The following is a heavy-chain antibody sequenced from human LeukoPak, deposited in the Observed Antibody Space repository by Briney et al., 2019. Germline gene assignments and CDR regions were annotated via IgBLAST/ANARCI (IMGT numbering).Heavy chain of an antibody. V-gene: IGHV3-23*01. CDR3: ANGALYYDFWSGYYPHDAFDI. J-gene: IGHJ3*02. CDR1: GFPFSSYA. CDR2: ISGSCGSK. D-gene: IGHD3-3*01. Sequence: GGSLRLSCAASGFPFSSYAMSWVRPAPGEGPEGDSAISGSCGSKYYADSVKGRFTISRDNSKNTLYLQMNSLRVEDTAVYYCANGALYYDFWSGYYPHDAFDIWGQGTMVTVSS.